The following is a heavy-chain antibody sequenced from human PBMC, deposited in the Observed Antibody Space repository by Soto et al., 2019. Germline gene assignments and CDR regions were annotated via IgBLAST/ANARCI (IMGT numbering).Heavy chain of an antibody. Sequence: QVQLQESGPGLVRPSGTVSLTCAVSGLSISSNNWWSWVRQPPGKGLEWFGELHHSGRTNYNPSLKRRVTVSVAPSKDLFPLTLNSGTAAETAFYYCARDQGSHPGEWGQGTLVSVSS. CDR2: LHHSGRT. CDR3: ARDQGSHPGE. J-gene: IGHJ4*02. CDR1: GLSISSNNW. V-gene: IGHV4-4*02. D-gene: IGHD6-13*01.